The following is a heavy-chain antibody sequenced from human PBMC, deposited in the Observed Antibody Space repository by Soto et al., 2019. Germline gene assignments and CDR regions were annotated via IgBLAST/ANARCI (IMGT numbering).Heavy chain of an antibody. V-gene: IGHV1-18*01. Sequence: ASVKVSCKASGYIFINYGITWVRQAPGQGLEWMGWISGYNGNTKYADNLQGRVTMTTDTSTTTAYMELRSLRSDDTAVYYCARDEVPAANWLDRWGQGTLVTVSS. CDR2: ISGYNGNT. D-gene: IGHD2-2*01. CDR1: GYIFINYG. CDR3: ARDEVPAANWLDR. J-gene: IGHJ5*02.